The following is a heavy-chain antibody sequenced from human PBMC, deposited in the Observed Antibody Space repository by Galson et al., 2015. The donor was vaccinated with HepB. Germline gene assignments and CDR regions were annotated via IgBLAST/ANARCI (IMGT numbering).Heavy chain of an antibody. V-gene: IGHV1-18*01. CDR2: ISVYNGHT. Sequence: SVKVSCKASGYSFTNYAINWVRQAPGHGLEWMGWISVYNGHTKYAQKFQDRVTITIDTSTRTAYMELRNLRSDDTALYYCARDVVPTVMGHDYYYYMDVWGPGTSVTVSS. D-gene: IGHD2-15*01. CDR1: GYSFTNYA. J-gene: IGHJ6*03. CDR3: ARDVVPTVMGHDYYYYMDV.